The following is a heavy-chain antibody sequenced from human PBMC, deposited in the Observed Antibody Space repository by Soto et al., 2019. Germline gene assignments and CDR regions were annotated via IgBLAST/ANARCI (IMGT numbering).Heavy chain of an antibody. Sequence: QVQLVQSGAEVKKPGASVKVSCKASGYTFTSYEINWVRQATGQGLEWMGWMNPNSGDTGYAQKFQGRVTMTRNTAISTAYMELSSLSSEDPAVYYCARGELLWFGELLRWGQGTLVTVSS. CDR3: ARGELLWFGELLR. CDR2: MNPNSGDT. D-gene: IGHD3-10*01. J-gene: IGHJ4*02. V-gene: IGHV1-8*01. CDR1: GYTFTSYE.